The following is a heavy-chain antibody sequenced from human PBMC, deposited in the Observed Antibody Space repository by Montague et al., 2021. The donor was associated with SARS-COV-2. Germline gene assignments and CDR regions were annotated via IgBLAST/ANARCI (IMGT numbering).Heavy chain of an antibody. CDR1: GGSISSCY. Sequence: SETLSLTCTVSGGSISSCYWSWIRQPPGKGLEWIAYIHYSGRTNFNPSLRSRVTMSVDTSKNQFSLKLSSVTAADTAVYYCARARQVVVVPTLGIGAYYYYYYMDVWGKGTTVTVSS. D-gene: IGHD2-2*01. J-gene: IGHJ6*03. V-gene: IGHV4-59*12. CDR2: IHYSGRT. CDR3: ARARQVVVVPTLGIGAYYYYYYMDV.